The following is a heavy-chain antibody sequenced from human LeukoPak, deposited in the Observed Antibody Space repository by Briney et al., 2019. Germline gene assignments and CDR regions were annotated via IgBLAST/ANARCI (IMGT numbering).Heavy chain of an antibody. Sequence: SETLSLTCTVSGGSISRHYWSWIRQAPGKGLEWIGYISYSGSTNYNPSLKSRVTISVYTSKNQFSLKLSSVTAADTAVFYCARHVGPGYSYGFDNWGQGTLVTVSS. D-gene: IGHD5-18*01. J-gene: IGHJ4*02. CDR1: GGSISRHY. CDR2: ISYSGST. CDR3: ARHVGPGYSYGFDN. V-gene: IGHV4-59*08.